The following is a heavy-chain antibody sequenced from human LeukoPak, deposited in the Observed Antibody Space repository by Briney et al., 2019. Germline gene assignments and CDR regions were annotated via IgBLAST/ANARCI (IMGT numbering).Heavy chain of an antibody. D-gene: IGHD3-22*01. CDR3: ARDHHRRLYDSQARDTFDF. CDR1: GFTFSSYS. V-gene: IGHV3-21*01. Sequence: GGSLRLSCAASGFTFSSYSMNWVRQAPGKGLEWVSSISSSSSYIYYADSVKGRFTISRDNAKNSLYLQMNSPRAEDTAVYYCARDHHRRLYDSQARDTFDFWGQGTMVTVSS. CDR2: ISSSSSYI. J-gene: IGHJ3*01.